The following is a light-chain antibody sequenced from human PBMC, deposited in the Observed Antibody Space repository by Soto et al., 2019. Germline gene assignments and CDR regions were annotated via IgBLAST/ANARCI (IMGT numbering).Light chain of an antibody. CDR2: DAS. CDR3: QQRSDWPPWT. V-gene: IGKV3-11*01. Sequence: EIVLTHSPATLSLSPGEIATLSCRASQRVSSYLAWYQQKPCQAPRLLIYDASNRAIGIPARFSGSGSGTDFALTISILAPEDFAVYSCQQRSDWPPWTFGQGTKVAIK. J-gene: IGKJ1*01. CDR1: QRVSSY.